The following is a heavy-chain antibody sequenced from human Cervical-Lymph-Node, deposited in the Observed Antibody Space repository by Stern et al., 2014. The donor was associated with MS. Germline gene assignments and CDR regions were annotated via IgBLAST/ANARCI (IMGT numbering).Heavy chain of an antibody. CDR3: AHFNWNRGYFDY. D-gene: IGHD1-20*01. CDR2: IYWDDDK. Sequence: QVTLKESGPTLVKPTQTLTLTCTFSGFSLSTSGVGVGWIRQPPGKALEWLALIYWDDDKRYSPFLKSRLTITKDTSKNQVVLTMTNIDPVDTATYYCAHFNWNRGYFDYWGQGTLVTVSS. CDR1: GFSLSTSGVG. J-gene: IGHJ4*02. V-gene: IGHV2-5*02.